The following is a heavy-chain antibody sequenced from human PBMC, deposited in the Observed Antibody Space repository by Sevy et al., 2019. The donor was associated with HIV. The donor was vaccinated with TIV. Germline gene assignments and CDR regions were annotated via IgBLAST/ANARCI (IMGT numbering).Heavy chain of an antibody. CDR1: GYTLTELS. D-gene: IGHD3-10*01. V-gene: IGHV1-24*01. J-gene: IGHJ4*02. CDR2: FDPEDGET. CDR3: ATDNVLLWFGEFRY. Sequence: ASVKVSCKVSGYTLTELSMHWVRQAHGKGLEWMGGFDPEDGETIYAQKFQGRVTMTEDTSTDTAYMELSSLRSEDTAVYYCATDNVLLWFGEFRYWGQGTLVTVSS.